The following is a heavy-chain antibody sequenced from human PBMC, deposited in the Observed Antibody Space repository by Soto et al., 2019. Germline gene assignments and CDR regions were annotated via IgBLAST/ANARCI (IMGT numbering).Heavy chain of an antibody. D-gene: IGHD1-1*01. Sequence: PGGSLRLSCAASGFTFSSYSMNWVRQAPGKGLEWVSYISSSSGSIFYADSVKGRFTISRDNARNSLYLQMNRLRAEDAAIYYCARDNDGAQSSNSYNHYWGQATRVTVPS. V-gene: IGHV3-48*01. J-gene: IGHJ4*02. CDR2: ISSSSGSI. CDR1: GFTFSSYS. CDR3: ARDNDGAQSSNSYNHY.